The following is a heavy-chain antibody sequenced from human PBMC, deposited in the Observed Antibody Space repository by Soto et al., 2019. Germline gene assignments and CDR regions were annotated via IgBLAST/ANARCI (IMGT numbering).Heavy chain of an antibody. CDR2: INPNSGGT. Sequence: ASVKVSCKASGYTFTGYYMHWVRQAPGQGLEWMGWINPNSGGTNYAQKFQGRVTMTRDTSISTAYMELSRLRSDDTAVYYCARTYYYYYGMDVWGQGTTVTVSS. V-gene: IGHV1-2*02. J-gene: IGHJ6*02. CDR3: ARTYYYYYGMDV. CDR1: GYTFTGYY.